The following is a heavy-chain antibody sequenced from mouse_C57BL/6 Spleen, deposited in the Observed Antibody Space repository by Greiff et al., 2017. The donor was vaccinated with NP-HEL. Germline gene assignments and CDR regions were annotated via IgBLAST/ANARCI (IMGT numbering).Heavy chain of an antibody. CDR2: LNPNYGTT. CDR1: GYSFTDYN. V-gene: IGHV1-39*01. CDR3: ARGNYYSNFLYFDY. D-gene: IGHD2-5*01. Sequence: VQLQQSGPELVKPGASVKISCKASGYSFTDYNMNWVKQSNGKSLEWIGVLNPNYGTTSYNQKFKGKATLTVDQSSSTAYMQLNSLTSEDSAVYYFARGNYYSNFLYFDYWGQGTTLTVSS. J-gene: IGHJ2*01.